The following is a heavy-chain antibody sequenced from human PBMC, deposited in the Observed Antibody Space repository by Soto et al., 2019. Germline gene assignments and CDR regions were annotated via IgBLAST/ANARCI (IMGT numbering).Heavy chain of an antibody. CDR2: VNPILSMS. CDR3: ATSYGSGYRAFDY. D-gene: IGHD3-10*01. V-gene: IGHV1-69*04. J-gene: IGHJ4*02. CDR1: GDTFSFYS. Sequence: QVQLVQSGAEVKRPGSSVKVSCKASGDTFSFYSINWVRQPPGLGLEWMGRVNPILSMSNYAQRFQGRVTMTADKSTSTAYMELSGLRSEDTAMYYCATSYGSGYRAFDYWGQGALVTVSS.